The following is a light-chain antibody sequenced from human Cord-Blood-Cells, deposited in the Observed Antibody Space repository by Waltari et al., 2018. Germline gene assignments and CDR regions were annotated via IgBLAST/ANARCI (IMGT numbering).Light chain of an antibody. Sequence: QSALTKPRSVSGSPGQSVPISCTGTSSDVGGYNYVPWYQQHPAKAPKLMIYDASNRPAGGPDRCSGSKSGNTASLTISGLQAEDDADYYCCSYAGSYTLPVVFGGGTKLTVL. CDR2: DAS. CDR3: CSYAGSYTLPVV. CDR1: SSDVGGYNY. J-gene: IGLJ2*01. V-gene: IGLV2-11*01.